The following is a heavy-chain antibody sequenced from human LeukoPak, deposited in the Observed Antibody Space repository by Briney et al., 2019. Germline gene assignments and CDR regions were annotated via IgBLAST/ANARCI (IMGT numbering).Heavy chain of an antibody. CDR2: IYYSGST. V-gene: IGHV4-31*03. CDR1: GGSISSGGYY. Sequence: PSQTLSLTCTVSGGSISSGGYYWSWIRQHPGKGLEWIGYIYYSGSTYYNPSLKSRVTISVDTSKNQFSLKLSSVTAAGTAVYYCAHSGWEEYFQHWGQGTLVTVSS. CDR3: AHSGWEEYFQH. D-gene: IGHD6-19*01. J-gene: IGHJ1*01.